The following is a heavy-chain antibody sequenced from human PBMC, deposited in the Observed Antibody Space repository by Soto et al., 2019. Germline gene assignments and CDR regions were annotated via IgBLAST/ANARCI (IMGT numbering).Heavy chain of an antibody. D-gene: IGHD3-10*01. CDR2: ISGSAVST. CDR1: GFTFSTYT. V-gene: IGHV3-23*01. CDR3: AKDRSTYYLVPPFDP. Sequence: GGSLRLSCAASGFTFSTYTMNWVRQAPGKGLEWVSAISGSAVSTHYADSVRGRFTISRDNSKNTLYLQMNSLRAEDTAVYYCAKDRSTYYLVPPFDPWGQGTLVTVSS. J-gene: IGHJ5*02.